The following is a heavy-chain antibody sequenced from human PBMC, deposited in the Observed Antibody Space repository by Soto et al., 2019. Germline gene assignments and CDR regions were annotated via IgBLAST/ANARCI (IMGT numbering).Heavy chain of an antibody. CDR1: GGSLSGFY. D-gene: IGHD5-12*01. Sequence: QVQLQQWGAGLLKPSETLSLNCAVNGGSLSGFYWSWIRQPPRKGLEGIGEIKDRGYTNYSPSLKSPATISSERCNHKCSLRLNSLTAADTGVYYCARGQEGVVATHWDQGALVTVSS. J-gene: IGHJ4*02. CDR2: IKDRGYT. V-gene: IGHV4-34*01. CDR3: ARGQEGVVATH.